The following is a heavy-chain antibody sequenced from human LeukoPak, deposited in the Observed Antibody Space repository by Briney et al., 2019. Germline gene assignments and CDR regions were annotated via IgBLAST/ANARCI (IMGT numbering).Heavy chain of an antibody. D-gene: IGHD3-22*01. Sequence: WGSLRLSCAASGFSFSTYSMNWIRQAPGKGLEWISYISGSGGSIFTADSVRGRFTISRDNGNNSLFLQMNTLRAEDTAVYYCARGRYYDTSAYNYFDPWGQGTLVTVSS. J-gene: IGHJ5*02. CDR2: ISGSGGSI. V-gene: IGHV3-48*01. CDR3: ARGRYYDTSAYNYFDP. CDR1: GFSFSTYS.